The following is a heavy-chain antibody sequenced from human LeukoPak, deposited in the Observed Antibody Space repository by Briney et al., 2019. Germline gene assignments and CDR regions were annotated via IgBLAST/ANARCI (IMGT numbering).Heavy chain of an antibody. CDR3: AREPPTEEMATVHFDY. Sequence: ASVKVSCKASGGTFSSYAISWVRQAPGQGLEWMGRIIPIFGIANYAQKLQGGVTITADKSTSTAYMELSSLRSEDTAVYYCAREPPTEEMATVHFDYWGQGTLVTVSS. D-gene: IGHD5-24*01. CDR2: IIPIFGIA. J-gene: IGHJ4*02. V-gene: IGHV1-69*04. CDR1: GGTFSSYA.